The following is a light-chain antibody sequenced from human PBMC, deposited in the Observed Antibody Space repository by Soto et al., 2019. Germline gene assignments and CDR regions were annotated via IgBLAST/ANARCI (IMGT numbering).Light chain of an antibody. CDR3: HLYNTYSPT. J-gene: IGKJ2*01. Sequence: DIQLTQSPSTLSASVGDRVIITCRASQTIDTWLAWYQERPGKATRLLIYKASTLERGVPSRFSGSGSGTEFTLTISNLQPEDFATYYCHLYNTYSPTLGQGTKLEI. V-gene: IGKV1-5*03. CDR1: QTIDTW. CDR2: KAS.